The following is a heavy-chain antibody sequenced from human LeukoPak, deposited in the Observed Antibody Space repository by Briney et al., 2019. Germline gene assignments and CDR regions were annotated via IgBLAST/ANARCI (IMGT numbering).Heavy chain of an antibody. J-gene: IGHJ5*02. V-gene: IGHV1-69*13. CDR1: GGTFSSYA. Sequence: GASVKVSCEASGGTFSSYAISWVRQAPGQGLEWMGGIIPIFGTANYPQKFQGRVTITADESTSIAYMELSSLRSEDTAVYYCARAIKARYYDFQNWFDPWGQGTLVTVSS. CDR2: IIPIFGTA. D-gene: IGHD3-3*01. CDR3: ARAIKARYYDFQNWFDP.